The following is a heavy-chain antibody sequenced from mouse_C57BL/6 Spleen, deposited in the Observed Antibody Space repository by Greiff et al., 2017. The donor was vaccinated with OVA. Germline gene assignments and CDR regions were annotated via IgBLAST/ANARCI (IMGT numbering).Heavy chain of an antibody. CDR2: INPGSGGT. V-gene: IGHV1-54*01. Sequence: QVQLKESGAELVRPGPSVKVSCKASGYAFTNYLIEWVQQRPGKGLEWIGVINPGSGGTNYNEKFKGKAPLTADKSSSTAYMQLSSLTSEDSAFYFCARHYDNSYWGQGTLVTVSA. CDR3: ARHYDNSY. D-gene: IGHD2-1*01. J-gene: IGHJ3*01. CDR1: GYAFTNYL.